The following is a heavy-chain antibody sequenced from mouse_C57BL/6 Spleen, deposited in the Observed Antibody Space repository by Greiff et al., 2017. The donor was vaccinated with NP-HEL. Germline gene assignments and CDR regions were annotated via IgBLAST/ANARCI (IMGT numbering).Heavy chain of an antibody. CDR1: GYAFSSYW. CDR2: IYPGDGDT. D-gene: IGHD2-3*01. CDR3: ARREPSLFPGFYY. J-gene: IGHJ2*01. V-gene: IGHV1-80*01. Sequence: VQLQQSGAELVKPGASVKISCKASGYAFSSYWMNWVKQRPGKGLEWIGQIYPGDGDTKYNGKFKGKATLTADNSSSNAYMQLSSLTSEDSAVYFCARREPSLFPGFYYGRQGTTLTVSS.